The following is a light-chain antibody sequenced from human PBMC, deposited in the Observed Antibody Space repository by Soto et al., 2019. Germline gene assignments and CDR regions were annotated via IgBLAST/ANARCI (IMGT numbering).Light chain of an antibody. V-gene: IGKV1-39*01. CDR3: QQCHAPPLT. J-gene: IGKJ5*01. CDR2: GAK. Sequence: DIQMTQSPSFLSASVGDRVTITCRASQAISNYLNWYQKRPGKAPNLLIFGAKTLKSGVPSRFSGSGYGTDFTLTITTLQPEDVGIYYCQQCHAPPLTFGQGTRLDI. CDR1: QAISNY.